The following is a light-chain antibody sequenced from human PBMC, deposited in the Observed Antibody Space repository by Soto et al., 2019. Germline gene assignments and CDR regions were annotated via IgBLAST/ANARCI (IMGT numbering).Light chain of an antibody. CDR2: AAS. CDR1: QGISSR. J-gene: IGKJ4*01. Sequence: DIQMTQSPSSVSASVGARVTITCRARQGISSRLAWYQQKPGKAPTLLIYAASSLQSGVPSRVSGSGSATDFTLTIGSLQPEDFATYYCQQSNSFPLTCGGGTKVYIK. V-gene: IGKV1-12*01. CDR3: QQSNSFPLT.